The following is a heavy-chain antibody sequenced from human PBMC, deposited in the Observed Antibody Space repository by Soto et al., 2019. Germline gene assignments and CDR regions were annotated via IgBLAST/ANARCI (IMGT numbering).Heavy chain of an antibody. CDR1: GGAFNAYP. V-gene: IGHV1-69*06. CDR2: IFPLVDTT. CDR3: XXDGCCCGGDCYSLVY. J-gene: IGHJ4*02. D-gene: IGHD2-21*02. Sequence: QVQLVQSGAEVKKPGSSVRLSCKASGGAFNAYPISWLRQAPGQRLEWMGGIFPLVDTTAYAQKFQGRVTMTADKATRTVYLEMSSLRSEDTATYFXXXDGCCCGGDCYSLVYWGQGTPVTVSS.